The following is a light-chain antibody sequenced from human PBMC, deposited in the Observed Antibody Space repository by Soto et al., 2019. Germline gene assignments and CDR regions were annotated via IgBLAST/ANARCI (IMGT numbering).Light chain of an antibody. V-gene: IGLV2-14*01. CDR2: DVR. J-gene: IGLJ2*01. Sequence: QCALTQPASVSGSPGQSITISCTGTSSNIGGYNYITWYQQLPGKAPKFIIYDVRNRPSGVSNRFSGSRSGNTGSLTISGLQAEDEADYYCSSYTSSSTVIFGGGTKVTAL. CDR1: SSNIGGYNY. CDR3: SSYTSSSTVI.